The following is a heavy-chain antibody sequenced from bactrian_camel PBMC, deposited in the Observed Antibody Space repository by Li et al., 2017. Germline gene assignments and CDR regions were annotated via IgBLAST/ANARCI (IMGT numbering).Heavy chain of an antibody. V-gene: IGHV3S1*01. D-gene: IGHD5*01. CDR1: KDTYNSGC. CDR2: IWVDGSRT. CDR3: VAGWTQYHY. J-gene: IGHJ4*01. Sequence: QVQLVESGGGSVQAGGPLRLSCSTTKDTYNSGCMGWFRQAPGKGLEWVSVIWVDGSRTYYADSVKGRFTISRDNAKNTVDLQLNALKAEDMAMYYCVAGWTQYHYWGQGTQVTVS.